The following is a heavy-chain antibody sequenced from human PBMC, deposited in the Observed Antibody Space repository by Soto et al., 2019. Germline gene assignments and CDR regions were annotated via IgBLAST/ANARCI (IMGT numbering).Heavy chain of an antibody. Sequence: QVQLQESGPGLVKPSQTLSLTCTVSGSSISSGGYYWSWIRQHPGKGLEWIGYIYYSGSTYYNPSLKSRVTISVDTSKNQFSLKLSSVTAADTAVYYCARGAPRRAITMIVVVDAFDIWGQGTMVTVSS. V-gene: IGHV4-31*03. CDR1: GSSISSGGYY. D-gene: IGHD3-22*01. CDR3: ARGAPRRAITMIVVVDAFDI. J-gene: IGHJ3*02. CDR2: IYYSGST.